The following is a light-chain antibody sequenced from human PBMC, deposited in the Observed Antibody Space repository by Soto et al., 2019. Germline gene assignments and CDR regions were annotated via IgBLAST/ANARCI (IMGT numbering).Light chain of an antibody. V-gene: IGLV1-44*01. CDR2: NNH. J-gene: IGLJ2*01. CDR1: SSNIGGNT. Sequence: QSVLTQPSSASGTPGQRVTISCSGGSSNIGGNTAHWYQQFPGTAPKLLIYNNHQRPSGVPDRFSGSKSGTSASLAISGLQSEDEAIYYCAACDDSLSGPVFGEGTKLTVL. CDR3: AACDDSLSGPV.